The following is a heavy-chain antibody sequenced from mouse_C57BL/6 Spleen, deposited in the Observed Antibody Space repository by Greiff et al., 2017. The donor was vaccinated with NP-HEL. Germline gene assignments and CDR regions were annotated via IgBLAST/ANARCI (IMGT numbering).Heavy chain of an antibody. Sequence: EVQLQESGPGLVKPSQSLSLTCSVTGYSITSGYYWNWIRQFPGNKLEWMGYISYNGSNNYNPSLKNRISITRDTSKNQFFLKLNSVTTEDTATYYCARDWEYAMDYWGQGTSVTVSS. D-gene: IGHD4-1*01. J-gene: IGHJ4*01. V-gene: IGHV3-6*01. CDR1: GYSITSGYY. CDR3: ARDWEYAMDY. CDR2: ISYNGSN.